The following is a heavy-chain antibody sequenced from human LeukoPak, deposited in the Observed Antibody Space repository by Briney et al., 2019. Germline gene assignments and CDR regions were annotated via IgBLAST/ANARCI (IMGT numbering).Heavy chain of an antibody. Sequence: PSETLSLTCAAYGGSFSGYYWSWIRQPPGKGLEWIGEINHSGSTNYNPSLKSRVTISVDTSKNQFSLKLSSVTAADTAVYYCARGCSGGSCYPAHFDYWGQGTLVTVSS. CDR1: GGSFSGYY. V-gene: IGHV4-34*01. CDR2: INHSGST. CDR3: ARGCSGGSCYPAHFDY. J-gene: IGHJ4*02. D-gene: IGHD2-15*01.